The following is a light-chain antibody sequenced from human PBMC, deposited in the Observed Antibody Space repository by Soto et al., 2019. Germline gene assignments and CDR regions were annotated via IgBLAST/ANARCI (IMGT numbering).Light chain of an antibody. CDR2: EVT. J-gene: IGLJ1*01. CDR1: SRDIGNYNY. V-gene: IGLV2-14*01. CDR3: ASYRSDNTLVV. Sequence: QSALTQPASVSGSPGQSITISCTGTSRDIGNYNYVSWYQHHPGKAPKLMIYEVTSRPSGVSDRFSGSKSGMTASLTISGLQPEDEADYFCASYRSDNTLVVLGTGTKVTV.